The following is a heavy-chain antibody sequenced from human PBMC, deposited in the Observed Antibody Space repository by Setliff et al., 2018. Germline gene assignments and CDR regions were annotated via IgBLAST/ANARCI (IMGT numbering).Heavy chain of an antibody. CDR1: GGSISSGTYY. CDR2: LHTSGSI. CDR3: ARDPVDGHGHFDY. J-gene: IGHJ4*02. V-gene: IGHV4-61*02. Sequence: SETLSLTCTVSGGSISSGTYYWSWIRQPAGKGLEWIGRLHTSGSIDYNPSLKSRVTISVDTSKNQFSLKLDSVTAADTAVYYCARDPVDGHGHFDYWGQGTLVTVSS. D-gene: IGHD2-8*01.